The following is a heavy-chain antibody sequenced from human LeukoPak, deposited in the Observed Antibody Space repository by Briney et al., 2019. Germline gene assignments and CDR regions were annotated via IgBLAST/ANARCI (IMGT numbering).Heavy chain of an antibody. J-gene: IGHJ4*02. CDR2: IYYSGST. Sequence: SETLSHTCTVSCGSISSYYWSWIRQPPGKGLEWIGYIYYSGSTNYNPSLKSRVTISVDTSKNQFSLKLSSVTAADTAVYYCARDSYEKVLWGQGTLVTVSS. D-gene: IGHD3-16*01. CDR3: ARDSYEKVL. CDR1: CGSISSYY. V-gene: IGHV4-59*01.